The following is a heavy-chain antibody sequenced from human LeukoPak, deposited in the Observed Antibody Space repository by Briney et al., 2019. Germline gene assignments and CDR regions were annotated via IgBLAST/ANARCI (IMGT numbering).Heavy chain of an antibody. CDR2: ISYDGSNK. CDR1: GFTFSSYA. J-gene: IGHJ6*02. V-gene: IGHV3-30*04. D-gene: IGHD3-16*01. CDR3: AREIGMGAFDYYYSGMDV. Sequence: GGPLRLSCAASGFTFSSYAMHWVRQAPGKGVEWVAVISYDGSNKYYEDSVKGRFTISRDNSKSTLYLQMNSLRAEDTAVYYCAREIGMGAFDYYYSGMDVWGQGTTVTVSS.